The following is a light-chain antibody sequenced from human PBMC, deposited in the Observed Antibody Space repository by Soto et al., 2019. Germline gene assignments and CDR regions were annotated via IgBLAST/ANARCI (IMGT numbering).Light chain of an antibody. Sequence: ILSSLTPCTLSLPPAACATLSCRAWQSDGISYLVSWQQNHGQAPRLLIYGATSRATGIADRFSGSGSGTDYTLTISRREPEDFAVYYCQQYGSSRTWTFGQGTKVDIK. V-gene: IGKV3-20*01. CDR3: QQYGSSRTWT. J-gene: IGKJ1*01. CDR1: QSDGISY. CDR2: GAT.